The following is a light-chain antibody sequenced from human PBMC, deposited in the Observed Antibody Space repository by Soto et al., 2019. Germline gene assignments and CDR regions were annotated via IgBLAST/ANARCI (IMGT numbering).Light chain of an antibody. CDR1: SSNIGSNT. J-gene: IGLJ2*01. CDR3: ATWDDSLNGHVV. CDR2: SNN. Sequence: QSVLTQPPSASGTPGQRVTFSCSGSSSNIGSNTVNWYQQLPGTAPKLLIFSNNQRPSGVPDRFSASKSGTSASLAIRGLQSEDDADYYCATWDDSLNGHVVFGGGTKVTVL. V-gene: IGLV1-44*01.